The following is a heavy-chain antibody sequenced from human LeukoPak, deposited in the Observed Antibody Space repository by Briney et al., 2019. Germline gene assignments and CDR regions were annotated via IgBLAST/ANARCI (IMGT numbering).Heavy chain of an antibody. CDR1: GFTFGDYA. CDR3: TSLGTPWFGELYSWFDP. V-gene: IGHV3-49*04. Sequence: GGSLRLSCTASGFTFGDYAMSWVRQAPGKGLEWVGFIRSKAYGGTTEYAASVKGRFTISRDDSKSIAYLQMNSLKTEDTAVYYCTSLGTPWFGELYSWFDPWGQGTLVTVSS. D-gene: IGHD3-10*01. CDR2: IRSKAYGGTT. J-gene: IGHJ5*02.